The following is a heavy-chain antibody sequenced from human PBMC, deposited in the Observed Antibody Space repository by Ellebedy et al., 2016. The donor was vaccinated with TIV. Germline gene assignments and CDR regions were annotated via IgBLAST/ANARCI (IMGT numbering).Heavy chain of an antibody. V-gene: IGHV3-30*18. CDR2: ISYDGSNK. D-gene: IGHD3-22*01. CDR3: AKVADYYHDSSGFPDN. CDR1: GFTFSNYG. Sequence: PGGSLRLSCAASGFTFSNYGMHWVRQAPGEGLEWVSVISYDGSNKYYADSVKGRFTISRDNSKNTLYVQMNSLRAEDTAVYYCAKVADYYHDSSGFPDNWGQGTLVTVSS. J-gene: IGHJ4*02.